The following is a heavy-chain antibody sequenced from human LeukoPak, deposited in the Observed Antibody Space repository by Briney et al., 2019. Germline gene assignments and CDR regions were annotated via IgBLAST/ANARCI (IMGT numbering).Heavy chain of an antibody. CDR2: INPSGDNT. J-gene: IGHJ4*02. D-gene: IGHD5-24*01. CDR1: GYTFTSYY. CDR3: ARGRTNGFNTFDY. Sequence: GASVKVSCKASGYTFTSYYMHWVRQAPGQGPEWMGIINPSGDNTNYAQKFQGRVTMTRDTPTSTVYMEVSSLRSDDTDVYYCARGRTNGFNTFDYWGPGTLVTVSS. V-gene: IGHV1-46*01.